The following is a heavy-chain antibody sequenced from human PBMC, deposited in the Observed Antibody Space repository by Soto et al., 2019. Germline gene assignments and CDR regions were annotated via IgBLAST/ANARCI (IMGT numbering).Heavy chain of an antibody. CDR2: ITDSGGDT. Sequence: EVQLLESGGGLVQPGGSLRLSCAASGFTFRSYAMSWVRQVPGEGLEWVAVITDSGGDTLHADSVRGRFSISRDNAKNPLSLQMKSLRVEDTAIYYCAKGSGGTFPGSRVYDFWCQGSRVTVSS. D-gene: IGHD3-10*01. CDR3: AKGSGGTFPGSRVYDF. V-gene: IGHV3-23*01. CDR1: GFTFRSYA. J-gene: IGHJ4*02.